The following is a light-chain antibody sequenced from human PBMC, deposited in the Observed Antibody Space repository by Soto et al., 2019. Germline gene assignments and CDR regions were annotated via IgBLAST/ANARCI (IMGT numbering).Light chain of an antibody. J-gene: IGKJ4*01. CDR1: QSVSSN. CDR3: QQYNNWPPLT. V-gene: IGKV3-15*01. CDR2: GAS. Sequence: EIVMTQSPATLSVSPGERATLSCRASQSVSSNLAWYQQKPGQAPRLLIYGASTRATGIPARFSGSGSGTEFPLTISSLQSEDFAVYDCQQYNNWPPLTFGGGTQVEIK.